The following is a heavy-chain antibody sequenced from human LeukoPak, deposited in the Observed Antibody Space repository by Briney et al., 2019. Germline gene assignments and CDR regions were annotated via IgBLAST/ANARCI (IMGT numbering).Heavy chain of an antibody. CDR1: GGTFSSYA. CDR2: ISTDNGDT. Sequence: ASVKVSCKASGGTFSSYAITWVRQAPGQGLEWMGWISTDNGDTNYAQKLQGRVTMTTDTSTSTAYMELGSLRSDDTAVYYCAREGLGELTLDCWGQGTLVTVSS. D-gene: IGHD3-16*01. V-gene: IGHV1-18*01. J-gene: IGHJ4*02. CDR3: AREGLGELTLDC.